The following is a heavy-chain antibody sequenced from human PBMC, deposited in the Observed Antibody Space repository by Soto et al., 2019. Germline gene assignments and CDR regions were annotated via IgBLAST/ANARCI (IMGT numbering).Heavy chain of an antibody. CDR2: IRSKANSYAT. CDR3: TRHALPHY. Sequence: EVQLVESGGGLVQPGGSLKLSCAASGFTFSGSAMHWVRQASGKGLEWVGRIRSKANSYATAYAASVKGRFTISRDDSKNTAYLQMNSLKTEDTAVYYCTRHALPHYWGQGTLVTVSS. CDR1: GFTFSGSA. D-gene: IGHD2-15*01. V-gene: IGHV3-73*02. J-gene: IGHJ4*02.